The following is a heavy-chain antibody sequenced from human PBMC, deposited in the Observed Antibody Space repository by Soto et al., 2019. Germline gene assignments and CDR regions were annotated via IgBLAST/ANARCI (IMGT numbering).Heavy chain of an antibody. J-gene: IGHJ6*02. CDR2: IYNSEST. CDR3: AGLLYYYGMDV. CDR1: GGSISSGGYY. D-gene: IGHD2-15*01. V-gene: IGHV4-31*03. Sequence: SETLSLTCTVSGGSISSGGYYWSWIRQHPGKGLEWIGYIYNSESTYYNPSLKSRVTISVDTSKNQFSLKLSSVTAADTAVYYCAGLLYYYGMDVWGQGTTVTVSS.